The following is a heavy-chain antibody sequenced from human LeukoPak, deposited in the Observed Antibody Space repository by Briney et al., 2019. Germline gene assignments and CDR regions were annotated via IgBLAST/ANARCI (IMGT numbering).Heavy chain of an antibody. Sequence: GRSLSLSCAASGFMLSIYGMHWVHQAPGKGLEWVAVIWPDGSIQYYADSMKGRFTISRDNSKNTLYLQLNGLRADDSAVYYCARHNNDWGWDYWGQGAQVTVSS. CDR3: ARHNNDWGWDY. V-gene: IGHV3-33*01. J-gene: IGHJ4*02. D-gene: IGHD2-8*02. CDR1: GFMLSIYG. CDR2: IWPDGSIQ.